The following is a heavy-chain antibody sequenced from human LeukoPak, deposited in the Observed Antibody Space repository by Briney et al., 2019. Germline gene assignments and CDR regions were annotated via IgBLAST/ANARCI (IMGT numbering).Heavy chain of an antibody. CDR3: ARDPHSGWAYYFDG. Sequence: PGGSLRLSCAASGFSFSSLLMSWVRQAPGKGLEWVANIKEDGSEKYHVDSVKGRVTISRDNANKSLYLQMNSLRAEDTAVYYCARDPHSGWAYYFDGWGQGTLVTVSS. D-gene: IGHD6-19*01. CDR1: GFSFSSLL. CDR2: IKEDGSEK. V-gene: IGHV3-7*01. J-gene: IGHJ4*02.